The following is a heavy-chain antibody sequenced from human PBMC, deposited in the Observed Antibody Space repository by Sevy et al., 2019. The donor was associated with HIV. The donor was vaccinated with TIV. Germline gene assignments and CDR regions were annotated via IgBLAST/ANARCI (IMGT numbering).Heavy chain of an antibody. CDR1: GGIFRSNA. D-gene: IGHD3-10*01. CDR3: ARDKYYYVSGSFDY. CDR2: IIAVFGTT. Sequence: ASVKVSCKASGGIFRSNAISWVRQAPGQGLEWMGGIIAVFGTTNYAQKFQGRVQVTADESRSTAYMELGSRRSEDTAVYYCARDKYYYVSGSFDYWGQGTQVTVSS. V-gene: IGHV1-69*13. J-gene: IGHJ4*01.